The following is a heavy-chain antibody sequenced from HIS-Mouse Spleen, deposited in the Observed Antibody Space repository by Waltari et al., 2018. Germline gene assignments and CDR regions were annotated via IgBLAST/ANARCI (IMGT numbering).Heavy chain of an antibody. D-gene: IGHD6-13*01. CDR2: INHSGST. V-gene: IGHV4-34*01. J-gene: IGHJ2*01. Sequence: QVQLQQWGAGLLKPSETLSLTCAVYGGSCSVYYWRWIRQPPGKGREWIGEINHSGSTNYNPSLKSRVTISVDTSKNQFSLKLSSVTAADTAVYYCARSWGQWYFDLWGRGTLVTVSS. CDR1: GGSCSVYY. CDR3: ARSWGQWYFDL.